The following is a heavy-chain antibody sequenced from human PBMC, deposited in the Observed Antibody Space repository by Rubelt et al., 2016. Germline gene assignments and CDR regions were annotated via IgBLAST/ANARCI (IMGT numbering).Heavy chain of an antibody. CDR3: ARLEIAVVSLFDY. V-gene: IGHV4-39*01. Sequence: QLQLQESGPGLVKPSETLSLTCTVSGGSISSSSYYWGWIRQPPGKGLEWIGSIYYSGSTYYHPSLKRRVTISVDTSKNQFSLKLSSVTAADTAVYYCARLEIAVVSLFDYWGQGTLVTVSS. CDR1: GGSISSSSYY. D-gene: IGHD6-19*01. J-gene: IGHJ4*02. CDR2: IYYSGST.